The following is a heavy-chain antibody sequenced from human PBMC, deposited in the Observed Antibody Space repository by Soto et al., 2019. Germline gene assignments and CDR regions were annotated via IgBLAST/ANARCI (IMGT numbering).Heavy chain of an antibody. CDR1: GVSINTNNYY. J-gene: IGHJ4*02. V-gene: IGHV4-39*01. CDR2: IFYSGST. CDR3: AGFVVPASRNNGFDY. Sequence: SETLSLTCTVSGVSINTNNYYWGWVRQPPGKGLEWIGNIFYSGSTFYNPSLRSRPTISVDTSKNQFSLRLNSVTAADAAVYYCAGFVVPASRNNGFDYWGQGTLVTVSS. D-gene: IGHD1-1*01.